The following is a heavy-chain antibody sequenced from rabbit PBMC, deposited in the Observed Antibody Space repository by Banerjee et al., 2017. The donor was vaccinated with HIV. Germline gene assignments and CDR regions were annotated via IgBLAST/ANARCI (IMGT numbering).Heavy chain of an antibody. J-gene: IGHJ4*01. D-gene: IGHD6-1*01. CDR1: GIDFSSYYY. CDR3: ATRDAGYADYGYAYFNL. CDR2: IYAGSSGST. V-gene: IGHV1S45*01. Sequence: QQQLEESGGGLVKPGGTLTLTCKASGIDFSSYYYMCWVRQAPGKGLEWIACIYAGSSGSTYYASWAKGRFTISKTSSTTVTLQMTSLTAADTATYFCATRDAGYADYGYAYFNLWGQGTLVTVS.